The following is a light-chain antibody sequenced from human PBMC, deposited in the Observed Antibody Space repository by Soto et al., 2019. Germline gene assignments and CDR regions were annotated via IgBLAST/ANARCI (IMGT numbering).Light chain of an antibody. CDR1: QNVDSY. V-gene: IGKV3-11*01. Sequence: EIVLTQFPATLSLSPGERATLSCRASQNVDSYLAWYQQKPGQAPRLLIYDASNRATGIPARFSGSGSGTDFSLTISSLEPEDFAVYYCQQRKVWPPLTFGGGTRVDIK. CDR2: DAS. J-gene: IGKJ4*01. CDR3: QQRKVWPPLT.